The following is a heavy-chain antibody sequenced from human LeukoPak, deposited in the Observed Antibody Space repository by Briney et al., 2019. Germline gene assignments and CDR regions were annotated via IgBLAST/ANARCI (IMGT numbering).Heavy chain of an antibody. CDR2: ISGSGGST. V-gene: IGHV3-23*01. CDR3: ARRGAAAGTGDYYFDY. CDR1: GFTFSSYG. Sequence: PGGSLRLSCAASGFTFSSYGMSWVRQAPGKGLEWVSAISGSGGSTYYADSVKGRFTISRDNAKNSLYLQMNSLRAEDTAVYYCARRGAAAGTGDYYFDYWGQGTLVTVSS. D-gene: IGHD6-13*01. J-gene: IGHJ4*02.